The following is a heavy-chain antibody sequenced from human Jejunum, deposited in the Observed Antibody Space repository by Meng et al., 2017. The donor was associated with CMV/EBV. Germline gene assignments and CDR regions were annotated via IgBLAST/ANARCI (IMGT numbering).Heavy chain of an antibody. D-gene: IGHD5-18*01. V-gene: IGHV3-30*02. J-gene: IGHJ6*02. CDR1: FSNYA. CDR2: IRYDGSNK. Sequence: FSNYAMYWVRQAPGKGLEWVAFIRYDGSNKYYADSVKGRFTISRDNSKNTLYLQMNSLRAEDTAVYYCAKTETAMASNYYYYGMDVWGQGTTVTVSS. CDR3: AKTETAMASNYYYYGMDV.